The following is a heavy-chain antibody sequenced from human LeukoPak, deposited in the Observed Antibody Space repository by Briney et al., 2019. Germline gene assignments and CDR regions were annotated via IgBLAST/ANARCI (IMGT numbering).Heavy chain of an antibody. V-gene: IGHV4-59*01. CDR2: IYYSGST. CDR3: ARGTVRSFDWFD. Sequence: SETLSLTCTVSGDSIRNYYWNWIRQPPGKGLEWIGYIYYSGSTGYNPSLKSRVTISVGTSRDHFSLKLSSVTAADTAVYYCARGTVRSFDWFDWGQGTLVTVSS. CDR1: GDSIRNYY. J-gene: IGHJ4*02. D-gene: IGHD3-9*01.